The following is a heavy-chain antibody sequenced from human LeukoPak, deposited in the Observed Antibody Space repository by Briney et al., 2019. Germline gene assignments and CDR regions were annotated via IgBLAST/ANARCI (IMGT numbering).Heavy chain of an antibody. V-gene: IGHV1-24*01. D-gene: IGHD3-10*01. CDR2: FDPEDGET. Sequence: ASVKVSCKVSGYTLTELSMHWVRQAPGKGLEWMGGFDPEDGETIYAQKFQGRVTMTEDTSTDTAYMEPSSLRSEDTAVYYCATVLRSVRGGTWWGQGTLVTVSS. CDR1: GYTLTELS. J-gene: IGHJ4*02. CDR3: ATVLRSVRGGTW.